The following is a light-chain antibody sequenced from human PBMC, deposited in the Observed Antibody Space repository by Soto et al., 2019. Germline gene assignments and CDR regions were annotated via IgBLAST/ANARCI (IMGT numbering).Light chain of an antibody. V-gene: IGKV1-9*01. CDR1: QDINTY. CDR2: AAS. J-gene: IGKJ5*01. Sequence: DIQLTQSPSFRSASVGDRVSITCRASQDINTYLAWYQQKPGKAPKLLIFAASTLQNGVPSRFSGSGSGTEFTVTLTSLQPEDFATYYCQQRKSYPITFGQGTRLEIK. CDR3: QQRKSYPIT.